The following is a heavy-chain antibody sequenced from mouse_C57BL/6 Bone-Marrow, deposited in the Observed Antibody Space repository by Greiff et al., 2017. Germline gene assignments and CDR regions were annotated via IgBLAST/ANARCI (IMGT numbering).Heavy chain of an antibody. V-gene: IGHV14-4*01. Sequence: VQLQQSGAELVRPGASVKLSCTASGFNIKDDYMHWVKPRPEQGLAWIGWIDPENGDTEYASKFQGKATITADTSSNTAYLQLSSLTSEDTAVYYCTSTTGYYYAMDYWGQGTSVTVSS. CDR3: TSTTGYYYAMDY. CDR2: IDPENGDT. CDR1: GFNIKDDY. J-gene: IGHJ4*01. D-gene: IGHD1-1*01.